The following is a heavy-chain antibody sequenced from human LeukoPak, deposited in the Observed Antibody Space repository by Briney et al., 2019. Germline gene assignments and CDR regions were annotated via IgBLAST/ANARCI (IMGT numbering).Heavy chain of an antibody. D-gene: IGHD3-3*01. Sequence: ASVKVSCKTSGHTFTASYIHWVRQAPGQGLEWMGWINPNSGGTNYAQKFQGRVTMTRDTSISTAYMELSRLRSDDTAVYYCAREGGYYTWFDPWGQGTLVTVSS. V-gene: IGHV1-2*02. CDR1: GHTFTASY. CDR3: AREGGYYTWFDP. J-gene: IGHJ5*02. CDR2: INPNSGGT.